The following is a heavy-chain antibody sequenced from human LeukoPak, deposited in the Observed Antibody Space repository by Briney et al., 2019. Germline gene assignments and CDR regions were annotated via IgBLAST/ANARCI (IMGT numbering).Heavy chain of an antibody. D-gene: IGHD3-10*01. V-gene: IGHV4-59*01. CDR1: GGSISSDY. Sequence: SETLSLTCTVSGGSISSDYWSWIRQPPGKGLEWIGNIYYSGSTNYNPSLKSRVTISVDTSNNQFSLKVNSVTAADTAVYYCARDAEYYYGSGSPRWGQGTLVTVSS. J-gene: IGHJ4*02. CDR2: IYYSGST. CDR3: ARDAEYYYGSGSPR.